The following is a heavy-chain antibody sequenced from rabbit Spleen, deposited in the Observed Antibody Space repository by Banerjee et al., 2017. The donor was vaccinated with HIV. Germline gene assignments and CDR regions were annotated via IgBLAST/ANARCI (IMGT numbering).Heavy chain of an antibody. CDR1: GFSLSSSYY. V-gene: IGHV1S40*01. CDR3: ARETSSGWGIVSFYFSL. Sequence: QSLEESRGGLVQPEGSLTLTCTASGFSLSSSYYMCWVRQVPGKGLEWIGCVYGGSSGSPYYATWAKGRFTISKTSSTTVTLQMTSLTAADTATYFCARETSSGWGIVSFYFSLWGQGTLVTVS. J-gene: IGHJ4*01. D-gene: IGHD4-1*01. CDR2: VYGGSSGSP.